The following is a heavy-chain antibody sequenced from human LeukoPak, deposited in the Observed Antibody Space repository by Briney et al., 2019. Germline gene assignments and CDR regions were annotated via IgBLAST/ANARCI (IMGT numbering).Heavy chain of an antibody. Sequence: PSETLSLTCTVSGGSISSYYWSWIRQPPGKGLERIGYIYYSGSTNYNPSLKSRVTISVDTSKNQFSLKLSSVTAADTAVYYCARSSYDILTGHYLFDYWGQGTLVTVSS. J-gene: IGHJ4*02. CDR1: GGSISSYY. D-gene: IGHD3-9*01. V-gene: IGHV4-59*08. CDR3: ARSSYDILTGHYLFDY. CDR2: IYYSGST.